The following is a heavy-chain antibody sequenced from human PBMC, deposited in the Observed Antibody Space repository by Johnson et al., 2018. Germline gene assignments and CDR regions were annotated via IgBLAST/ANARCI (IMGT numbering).Heavy chain of an antibody. D-gene: IGHD3-10*01. V-gene: IGHV4-4*07. CDR3: ARVGGVVGSGSYPYYYYYYGMDV. Sequence: QVQLQESGPGLVKPSETXSLTCTVSGGSISSYYWSWIRQPAGKGLEWIGRIYTSGSTNYNPSLKSRVTMSVDTSKNQFSLKLSSVTAAGTAVYYCARVGGVVGSGSYPYYYYYYGMDVWGQGTTVTVSS. J-gene: IGHJ6*02. CDR1: GGSISSYY. CDR2: IYTSGST.